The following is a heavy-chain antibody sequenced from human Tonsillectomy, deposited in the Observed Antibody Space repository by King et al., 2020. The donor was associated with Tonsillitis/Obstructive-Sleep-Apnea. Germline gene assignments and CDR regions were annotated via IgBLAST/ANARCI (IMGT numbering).Heavy chain of an antibody. CDR2: INSDGSST. Sequence: VQLVESGGGLVQPGGSLRLSCAASGFTFSSYWMHWVRQAPGKGLVWVSRINSDGSSTSYADSVKGLFSISRDNAKNTLYLQMNSLRAEDTAVYYCARGGNFWSGYAYYMDVWGKGTTVTVSS. CDR1: GFTFSSYW. V-gene: IGHV3-74*01. CDR3: ARGGNFWSGYAYYMDV. J-gene: IGHJ6*03. D-gene: IGHD3-3*01.